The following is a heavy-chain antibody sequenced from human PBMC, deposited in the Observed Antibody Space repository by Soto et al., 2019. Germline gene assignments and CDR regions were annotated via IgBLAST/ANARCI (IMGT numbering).Heavy chain of an antibody. J-gene: IGHJ4*02. V-gene: IGHV3-20*04. CDR1: GFTFDDYG. CDR2: INWNGGST. CDR3: ARGPNPPMVRGQYYFDY. Sequence: GGSLRLSCAASGFTFDDYGMSWVRQAPGKGLEWVSGINWNGGSTGYAESVKGRFTISRDNAKNSLYLQMNSLRAEDTALYYCARGPNPPMVRGQYYFDYWGQGTLVTVSS. D-gene: IGHD3-10*01.